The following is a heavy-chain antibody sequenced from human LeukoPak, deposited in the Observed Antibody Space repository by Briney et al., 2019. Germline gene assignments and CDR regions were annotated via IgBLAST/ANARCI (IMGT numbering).Heavy chain of an antibody. V-gene: IGHV3-23*01. J-gene: IGHJ4*02. CDR1: GFTFSSYA. CDR3: AKINDSSLYYALDY. D-gene: IGHD3-22*01. Sequence: GGSLRLFCAASGFTFSSYAMSWVRQAPGKGLEWVSGISGSGGSTFYADSVKGRFTISRDKSKNTLYLQMNSLRAEDTAMYYCAKINDSSLYYALDYWGQGTLVTVSS. CDR2: ISGSGGST.